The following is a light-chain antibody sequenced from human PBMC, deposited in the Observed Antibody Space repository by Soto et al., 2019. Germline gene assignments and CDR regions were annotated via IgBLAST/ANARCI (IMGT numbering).Light chain of an antibody. Sequence: QAVVTQSPSASAFLGASVKLTCTLSSGHSSYAIAWHQQQPEKGPRYLMKLNSDGSHSKGDGIPDRFSGSSSGAERYLTISSLQSEDEADYYCQTWGTGVVVFGGGTKLTVL. CDR3: QTWGTGVVV. V-gene: IGLV4-69*01. J-gene: IGLJ2*01. CDR1: SGHSSYA. CDR2: LNSDGSH.